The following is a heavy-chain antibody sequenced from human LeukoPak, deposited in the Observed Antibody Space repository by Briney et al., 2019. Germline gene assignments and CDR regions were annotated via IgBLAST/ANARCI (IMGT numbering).Heavy chain of an antibody. Sequence: ASVKVSCKGSGGTFISYAISGVRQARGQGVEWGGRIIPILGIANYAQKFQGRVTITGEKERGTAYMEVSRLRAGDTAVYYCASASSGYMGGFDYWGQGTLVTVSS. J-gene: IGHJ4*02. CDR3: ASASSGYMGGFDY. D-gene: IGHD3-22*01. V-gene: IGHV1-69*04. CDR2: IIPILGIA. CDR1: GGTFISYA.